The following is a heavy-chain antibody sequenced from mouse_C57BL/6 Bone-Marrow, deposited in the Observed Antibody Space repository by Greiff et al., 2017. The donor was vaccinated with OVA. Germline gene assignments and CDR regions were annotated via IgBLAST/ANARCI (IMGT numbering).Heavy chain of an antibody. V-gene: IGHV1-54*01. D-gene: IGHD1-1*01. CDR3: ASNYGSPWFAY. Sequence: QVQLQQSGAELVRPGTSVKVSCKASGYAFTNYLIEWVKQRPGQGLEWIGVINPGSGGTNYNEKFKGKATLTADKSSSTAYMQLSSLTSEDSAVYFCASNYGSPWFAYWGQGTLVAVSA. CDR2: INPGSGGT. CDR1: GYAFTNYL. J-gene: IGHJ3*01.